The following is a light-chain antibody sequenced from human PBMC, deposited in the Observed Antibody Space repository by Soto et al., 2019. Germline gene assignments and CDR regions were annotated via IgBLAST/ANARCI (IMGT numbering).Light chain of an antibody. J-gene: IGKJ4*01. CDR3: QLDDAWPLI. CDR2: DAI. Sequence: DKLMSQSTATLSVSPGERVTLSCRASQNIHNHMSWFLQKPGQTPRLLIYDAIIRAPDVPARFSGSWTGTESTRAIYRMRAEDQAVYYIQLDDAWPLIVGGGTKVDIK. V-gene: IGKV3-15*01. CDR1: QNIHNH.